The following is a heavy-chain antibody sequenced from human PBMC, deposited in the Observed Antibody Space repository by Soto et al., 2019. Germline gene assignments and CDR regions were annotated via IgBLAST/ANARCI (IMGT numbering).Heavy chain of an antibody. V-gene: IGHV4-39*01. J-gene: IGHJ6*02. CDR3: ALEDYYYGMDV. CDR2: IYYSGST. Sequence: QLQLQESGPGLVKPSETLSLTCTVSGGSISSSSYYWGWIHQPPGKGLEWIGSIYYSGSTYYNPSRKSRDTISVDTSKNQFSLKLSSVTAADTAEYYCALEDYYYGMDVWGQGTTVTVSS. CDR1: GGSISSSSYY.